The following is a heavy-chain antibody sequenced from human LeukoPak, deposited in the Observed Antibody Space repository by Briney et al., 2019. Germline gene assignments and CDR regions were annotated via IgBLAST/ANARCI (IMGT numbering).Heavy chain of an antibody. D-gene: IGHD3-10*01. J-gene: IGHJ4*02. CDR2: ISWNSGSI. Sequence: GRSLRLPCAASGFTFDDYAMHWVRQAPGKGLEWVSGISWNSGSIGYANSVKGRFTISRDNAKNSLYLQMNSLRAEDTALYYCAKDESPKLLWFGELSGYFDYWGQGTLVTVSS. CDR3: AKDESPKLLWFGELSGYFDY. CDR1: GFTFDDYA. V-gene: IGHV3-9*01.